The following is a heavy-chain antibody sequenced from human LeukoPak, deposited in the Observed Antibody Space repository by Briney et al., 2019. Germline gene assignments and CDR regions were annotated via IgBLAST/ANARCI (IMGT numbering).Heavy chain of an antibody. D-gene: IGHD2-15*01. CDR2: IYYSGST. Sequence: PSETLSLTCTVSGGSISSGDYYWSWIRQPPGKGLEWIGYIYYSGSTNYNPSLKSRVTISVDTSKNQFSLKLSSVTAADTAVYYCARGSAFWYFDYWGQGTLVTVSS. J-gene: IGHJ4*02. CDR1: GGSISSGDYY. CDR3: ARGSAFWYFDY. V-gene: IGHV4-61*08.